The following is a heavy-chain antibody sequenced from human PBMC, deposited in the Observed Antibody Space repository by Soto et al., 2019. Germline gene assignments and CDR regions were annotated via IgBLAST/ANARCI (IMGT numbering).Heavy chain of an antibody. J-gene: IGHJ6*03. Sequence: ASETLSLTCAVYGGSFSGYYWSWIRQPPGKGLEWIGEINHSGTTNYNPSLKSRVTISVDTSKNQFSLKLSSVTAADTAVYYCARVMTFPGYYYMDVWDKGTTVTVSS. CDR1: GGSFSGYY. V-gene: IGHV4-34*01. CDR2: INHSGTT. D-gene: IGHD2-21*02. CDR3: ARVMTFPGYYYMDV.